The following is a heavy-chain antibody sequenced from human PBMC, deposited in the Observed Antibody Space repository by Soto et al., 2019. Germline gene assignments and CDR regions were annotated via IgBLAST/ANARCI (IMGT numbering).Heavy chain of an antibody. V-gene: IGHV3-23*01. D-gene: IGHD2-2*01. CDR2: ISGSGGST. CDR3: AKGPSWDPEAGNWFDP. J-gene: IGHJ5*02. Sequence: GGSLRLSCAASGFTFSSYAMSWVRQAPGKGLEWVSAISGSGGSTYYADSVKGRFTISRDNSKNTLYLQMNSLRAEDTAVYYCAKGPSWDPEAGNWFDPWGQGTLVTVSS. CDR1: GFTFSSYA.